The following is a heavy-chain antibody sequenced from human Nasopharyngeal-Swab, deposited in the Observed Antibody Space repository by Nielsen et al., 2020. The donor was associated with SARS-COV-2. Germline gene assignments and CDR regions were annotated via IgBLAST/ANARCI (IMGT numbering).Heavy chain of an antibody. Sequence: SETLSLTCTVSGDSISTYYWTWIRQPPGKGLEWIGYVHNSGSTDYNPALRGRVTVSLDTSKNQFSLKLSSVTAADTAVYYCERGGVGATRGVLGLTYYYYYYMDVWGKGTTVTVSS. CDR2: VHNSGST. J-gene: IGHJ6*03. D-gene: IGHD4/OR15-4a*01. V-gene: IGHV4-59*12. CDR3: ERGGVGATRGVLGLTYYYYYYMDV. CDR1: GDSISTYY.